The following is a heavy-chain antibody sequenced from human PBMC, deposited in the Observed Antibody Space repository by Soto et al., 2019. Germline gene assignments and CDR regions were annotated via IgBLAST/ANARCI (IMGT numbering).Heavy chain of an antibody. D-gene: IGHD6-13*01. CDR1: GGSISSYY. CDR2: IYYSGST. CDR3: ARGGGIAAAGLFQY. J-gene: IGHJ1*01. Sequence: SETLSLTCTVSGGSISSYYWNWIRQPPGKGLEWIGYIYYSGSTNYNPSLKSRVTISVDTSKNQFSLKLSSMTAADTAVYYCARGGGIAAAGLFQYWGQGTLVTVSS. V-gene: IGHV4-59*01.